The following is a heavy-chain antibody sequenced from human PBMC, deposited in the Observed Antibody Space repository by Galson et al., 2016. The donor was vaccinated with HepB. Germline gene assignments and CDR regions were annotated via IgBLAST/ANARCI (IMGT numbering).Heavy chain of an antibody. CDR3: ARDRGLVVAGIRAFDI. J-gene: IGHJ3*02. CDR1: GGSISSAGHY. CDR2: IYDSETT. Sequence: TLSLTCTVSGGSISSAGHYWSWVRQHPGKGLEWLGYIYDSETTYYTPSLKSRVSMSVDTSKNQFSLRLTSMTVADTAIYYCARDRGLVVAGIRAFDIWGPGTRVTVSS. D-gene: IGHD6-19*01. V-gene: IGHV4-31*03.